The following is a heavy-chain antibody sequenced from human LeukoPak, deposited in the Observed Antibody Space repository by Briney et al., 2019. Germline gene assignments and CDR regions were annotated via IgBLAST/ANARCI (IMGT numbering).Heavy chain of an antibody. D-gene: IGHD5-18*01. V-gene: IGHV3-23*01. CDR2: ISGSGGST. CDR1: GFTFSSYA. J-gene: IGHJ4*02. Sequence: GGSLRLSCAASGFTFSSYAMSWVRQAPGKGPEWVSAISGSGGSTYYADSVKGRFTISRDNSKNTLYLQMNSLRAEDTAVYYCAKSGYSYGYYFDYWGQGTLVTVSS. CDR3: AKSGYSYGYYFDY.